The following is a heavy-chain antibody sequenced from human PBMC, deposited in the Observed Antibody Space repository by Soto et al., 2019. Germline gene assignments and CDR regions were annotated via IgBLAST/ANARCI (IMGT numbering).Heavy chain of an antibody. J-gene: IGHJ4*02. CDR3: VRDSGAKLSSS. CDR2: IVPIYRTA. CDR1: GGTFSSYR. V-gene: IGHV1-69*01. Sequence: QVQLVQSGAEVKKPGSSVTVSCKASGGTFSSYRINWVRQAPGQGLEWVGGIVPIYRTADYAQKFQGRVTITADEAARTSYMERRSLKSQDTDGYYCVRDSGAKLSSSWGQGTLVTVSS. D-gene: IGHD6-13*01.